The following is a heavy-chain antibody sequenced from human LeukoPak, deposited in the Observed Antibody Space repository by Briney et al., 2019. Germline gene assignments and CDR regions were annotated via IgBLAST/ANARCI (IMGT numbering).Heavy chain of an antibody. CDR3: AREDSSGWYRDFDY. CDR1: GGSISSSSYY. D-gene: IGHD6-19*01. CDR2: IYYSGST. J-gene: IGHJ4*02. V-gene: IGHV4-39*02. Sequence: SETLSLTCTVSGGSISSSSYYWGWIRQPPGKGLEWIGSIYYSGSTYYNPSLKSRVTISVDTSKNQFSLKLSSVTAADTAVYYCAREDSSGWYRDFDYWGQGTLVTVSS.